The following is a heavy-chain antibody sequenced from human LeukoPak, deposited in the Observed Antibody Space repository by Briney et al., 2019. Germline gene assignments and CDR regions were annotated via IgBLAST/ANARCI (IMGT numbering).Heavy chain of an antibody. CDR1: GGSISSSSYY. D-gene: IGHD3-10*01. Sequence: SETLSLTCTVSGGSISSSSYYWGWIRQPAGKGLEWIGRIYTSGSTNYNPSLKSRVTMSVDTSKNQFSLKLSSVTAADTAVYYCASGFGELLDWGQGTLVTVSS. V-gene: IGHV4-61*02. CDR3: ASGFGELLD. J-gene: IGHJ4*02. CDR2: IYTSGST.